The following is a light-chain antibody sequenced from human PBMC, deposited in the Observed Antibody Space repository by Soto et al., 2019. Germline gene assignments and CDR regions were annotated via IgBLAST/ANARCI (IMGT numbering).Light chain of an antibody. V-gene: IGKV1-5*01. Sequence: DIQMTQSPSTLSASVGDRVTITCRASQSISSWLAWYQQKPGKAPKLLIYDASSLESGVPSRFRGSGSGTEFTFTISSLQPDDFAPYYCQQYNSYWTFGQGTQVEIK. CDR2: DAS. CDR3: QQYNSYWT. CDR1: QSISSW. J-gene: IGKJ1*01.